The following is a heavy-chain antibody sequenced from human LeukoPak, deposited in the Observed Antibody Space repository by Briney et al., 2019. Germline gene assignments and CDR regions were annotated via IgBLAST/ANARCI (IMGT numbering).Heavy chain of an antibody. Sequence: ASVKVSCKASGYTFTGYYMHWVRQAPGQGREWMGRINPNSGGTNYAQKFRGRVTMTRDTSISTAYMELSRLRSDDTAVYYCARGYCTNGVCYPFLDYWGQGTLVTVSS. CDR2: INPNSGGT. D-gene: IGHD2-8*01. CDR1: GYTFTGYY. J-gene: IGHJ4*02. CDR3: ARGYCTNGVCYPFLDY. V-gene: IGHV1-2*06.